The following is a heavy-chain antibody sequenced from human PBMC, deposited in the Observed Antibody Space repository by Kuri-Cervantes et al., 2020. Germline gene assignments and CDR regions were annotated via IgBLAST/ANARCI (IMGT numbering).Heavy chain of an antibody. D-gene: IGHD1-20*01. CDR2: IWYDGSNK. V-gene: IGHV3-33*08. CDR3: ARDQGRDNWNYHYYMDV. Sequence: GESLKISCAASGFTFSSYAMHWVRQAPGKGLEWVAVIWYDGSNKYYADSVKGRFTISRDNSKNTLYLQMNSLRAEDTAVYYCARDQGRDNWNYHYYMDVWGKGTTVTVSS. CDR1: GFTFSSYA. J-gene: IGHJ6*03.